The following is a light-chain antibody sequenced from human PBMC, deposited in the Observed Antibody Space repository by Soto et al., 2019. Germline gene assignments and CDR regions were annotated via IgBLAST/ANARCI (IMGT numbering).Light chain of an antibody. CDR2: KAS. CDR1: QSISSS. Sequence: DIQMTQSPSTLSASVGDRVAITCRASQSISSSLAWYQQKPGKAPKLLIYKASSLESGVPSRFSGSGSGTEFTLTISSLQPDDFAAYYCQQYNSYSWTIGQGTKVEIK. J-gene: IGKJ1*01. CDR3: QQYNSYSWT. V-gene: IGKV1-5*03.